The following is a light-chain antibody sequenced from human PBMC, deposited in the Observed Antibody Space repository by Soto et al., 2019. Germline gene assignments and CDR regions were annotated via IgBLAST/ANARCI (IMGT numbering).Light chain of an antibody. CDR2: KAS. Sequence: DIQMTQSPTTLSASVGDRVIITCRASQSIGLWLAWYQQRPGKAPNLLIYKASSLESGVPSRFSGSGYGTEFTLTISSLQSDDFTTYYCQQYNRFSWAFGQGPKVEVK. CDR1: QSIGLW. J-gene: IGKJ1*01. CDR3: QQYNRFSWA. V-gene: IGKV1-5*03.